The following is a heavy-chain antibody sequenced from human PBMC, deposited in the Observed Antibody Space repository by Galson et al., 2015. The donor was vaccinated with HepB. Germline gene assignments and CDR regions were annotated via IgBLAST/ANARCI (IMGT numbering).Heavy chain of an antibody. D-gene: IGHD6-13*01. CDR3: ARSPAAAAYFDF. Sequence: LRLSCAASGFIFSRYGMQWVRQAPGKGLECVAVRDSVKGRLNISRDNSKNTLYLQLNSLRDEHTATYYCARSPAAAAYFDFWGQGTLLTVSS. V-gene: IGHV3-33*01. CDR1: GFIFSRYG. J-gene: IGHJ4*02.